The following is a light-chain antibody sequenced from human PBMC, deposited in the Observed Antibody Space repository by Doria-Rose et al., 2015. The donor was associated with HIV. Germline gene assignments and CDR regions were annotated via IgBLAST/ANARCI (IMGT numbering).Light chain of an antibody. J-gene: IGKJ1*01. CDR1: QGISRY. CDR3: QQFDSFPRT. Sequence: DIQMTQSPSFLSASVGVRVTITCRASQGISRYLAWYQQKPGKAPTLLIFGASTLQSGVPSRFSGSGSGTEFTLIISSLQPEDFATYYCQQFDSFPRTFGQGTKVELK. CDR2: GAS. V-gene: IGKV1-9*01.